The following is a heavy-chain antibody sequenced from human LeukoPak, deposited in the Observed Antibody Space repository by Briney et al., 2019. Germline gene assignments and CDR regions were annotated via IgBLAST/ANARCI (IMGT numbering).Heavy chain of an antibody. Sequence: GGSLRLSCAASGFTFSSYAMHWVRQAPGKELEWVAVISYDGSNKYYADSVKGRFTISRDNSKNTLYLQMNSLRAEDTAVYYCASSEDTAMVTDYWGQGTLVTVSS. J-gene: IGHJ4*02. CDR2: ISYDGSNK. V-gene: IGHV3-30-3*01. CDR1: GFTFSSYA. D-gene: IGHD5-18*01. CDR3: ASSEDTAMVTDY.